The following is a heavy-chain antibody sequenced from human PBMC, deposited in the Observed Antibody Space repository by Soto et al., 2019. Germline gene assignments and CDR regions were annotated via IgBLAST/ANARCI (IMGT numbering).Heavy chain of an antibody. D-gene: IGHD2-15*01. CDR2: ITVNGDTT. Sequence: GGSLRLSCAAFGFTFSAFAMTWVRRIPGKGLEWVSGITVNGDTTYYADSVKGRFTISRDNSKSTLYLQMNSLSAEDTAIYYCAKSVTQWRYGMDVWGQGTTVTVSS. J-gene: IGHJ6*02. V-gene: IGHV3-23*01. CDR3: AKSVTQWRYGMDV. CDR1: GFTFSAFA.